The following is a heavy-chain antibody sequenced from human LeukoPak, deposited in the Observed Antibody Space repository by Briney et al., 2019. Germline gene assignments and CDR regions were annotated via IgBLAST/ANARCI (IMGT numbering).Heavy chain of an antibody. CDR1: GGSISSSSYY. D-gene: IGHD3-16*02. V-gene: IGHV4-39*07. J-gene: IGHJ4*02. CDR3: ARDRYYDYVWGSYHIFDY. CDR2: IYYSGST. Sequence: SETLSLTCTVSGGSISSSSYYWGWIRQPPGKGLEWIGSIYYSGSTYYNPSLKSRVTVSVDTSKNQFSLKLSSVTAADTAVYYCARDRYYDYVWGSYHIFDYWGQGTLVTVSS.